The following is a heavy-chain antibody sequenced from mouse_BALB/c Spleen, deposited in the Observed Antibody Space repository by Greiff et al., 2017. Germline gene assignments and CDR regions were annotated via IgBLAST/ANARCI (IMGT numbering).Heavy chain of an antibody. V-gene: IGHV3-6*02. J-gene: IGHJ3*01. Sequence: VQLKQSGPGLVKPSQSLSLTCSVTGYSITSGYYWNWIRQFPGNKLEWMGYISYDGSNNYNPSLKNRISITRDTSKNQFFLKLNTVTTEDTATYYCAREGLYGNYGADWGQGTLVTVSA. CDR1: GYSITSGYY. CDR2: ISYDGSN. D-gene: IGHD2-1*01. CDR3: AREGLYGNYGAD.